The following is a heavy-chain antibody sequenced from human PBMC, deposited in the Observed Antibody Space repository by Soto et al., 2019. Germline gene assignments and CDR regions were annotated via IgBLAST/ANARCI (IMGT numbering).Heavy chain of an antibody. CDR1: GGSIRSSSYY. J-gene: IGHJ6*02. D-gene: IGHD3-10*01. CDR3: ARPNMVRGGGYYYYYYGMDV. Sequence: SETLSRTCTVSGGSIRSSSYYWGGIRQPPGKGLEWTGSIYYSGSTYYNPSLKSRVTISVDTSKNQFSLKLSSVTAADTAVYYCARPNMVRGGGYYYYYYGMDVWGQGTTVTVSS. V-gene: IGHV4-39*01. CDR2: IYYSGST.